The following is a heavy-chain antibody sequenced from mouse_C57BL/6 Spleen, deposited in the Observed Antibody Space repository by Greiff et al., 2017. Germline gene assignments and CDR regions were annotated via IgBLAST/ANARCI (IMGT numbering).Heavy chain of an antibody. CDR1: GYSFTGYY. J-gene: IGHJ2*01. Sequence: EVQRVESGPELVKPGASVKISCKASGYSFTGYYMNWVKQSPEKSLEWIGEINPSTGGTTYNQKFKAKATLTVDKSSSTAYMQLKSLTSEDSAVYYCARQSYYGSSDYWGQGTTLTVSS. CDR3: ARQSYYGSSDY. D-gene: IGHD1-1*01. V-gene: IGHV1-42*01. CDR2: INPSTGGT.